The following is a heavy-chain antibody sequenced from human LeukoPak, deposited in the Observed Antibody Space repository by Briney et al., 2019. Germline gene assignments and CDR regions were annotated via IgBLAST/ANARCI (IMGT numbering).Heavy chain of an antibody. CDR2: ISYDGSNK. D-gene: IGHD4-11*01. V-gene: IGHV3-30-3*01. CDR3: ARDRDDYSNSPYFDY. J-gene: IGHJ4*02. CDR1: GFTFSSYA. Sequence: GRSLSLSCAASGFTFSSYAMHWVRQAPGKELEWVAVISYDGSNKYYADSVKGRFTISRDNSKNTLYLQMNSLRAEDTAVYYCARDRDDYSNSPYFDYGGQGTLVTVFS.